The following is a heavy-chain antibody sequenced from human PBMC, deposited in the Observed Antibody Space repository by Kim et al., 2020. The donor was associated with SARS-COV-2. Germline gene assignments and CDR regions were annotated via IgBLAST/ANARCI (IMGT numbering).Heavy chain of an antibody. V-gene: IGHV7-4-1*02. J-gene: IGHJ6*02. CDR3: ARKVDTAMVPPTYYYYYGMDV. Sequence: ASVKVSCNASGYTFTSYAMNWVRQAPGQGLEWMGWINTNTGNPTYAQGFTGRFVFSLDTSVSTAYLQISSLKAEDTAVYYCARKVDTAMVPPTYYYYYGMDVWGQGTTVTVSS. D-gene: IGHD5-18*01. CDR2: INTNTGNP. CDR1: GYTFTSYA.